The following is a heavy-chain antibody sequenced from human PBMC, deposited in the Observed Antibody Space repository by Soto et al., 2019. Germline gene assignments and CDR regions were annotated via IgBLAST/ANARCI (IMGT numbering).Heavy chain of an antibody. J-gene: IGHJ6*02. CDR2: ISAYNGNT. V-gene: IGHV1-18*01. CDR1: GYTFTSYG. D-gene: IGHD4-17*01. CDR3: ARVLYGDPLYYYYYGMDV. Sequence: QVQLVQSGAEVKKPGASVKVSCKASGYTFTSYGISWVRQAPGQGLEWMGWISAYNGNTNYAQKLQGRVTMTTDTDTSTAYMELRSLRSDDTAMSYCARVLYGDPLYYYYYGMDVWGRWPTVTVSS.